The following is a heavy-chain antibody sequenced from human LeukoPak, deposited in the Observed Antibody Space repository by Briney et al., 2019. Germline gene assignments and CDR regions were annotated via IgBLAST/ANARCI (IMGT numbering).Heavy chain of an antibody. CDR2: ISGSGGST. CDR1: GFTFSSYA. CDR3: ATESPRRKVVPAAINDY. V-gene: IGHV3-23*01. D-gene: IGHD2-2*02. J-gene: IGHJ4*02. Sequence: PAGGSLRLSCAASGFTFSSYAMSWVRQAPGKGLEWVSAISGSGGSTYYADSVKGRFTISRDNSKNTLYLQMNSLRAEDAAVYYCATESPRRKVVPAAINDYWGQGTLVTVSS.